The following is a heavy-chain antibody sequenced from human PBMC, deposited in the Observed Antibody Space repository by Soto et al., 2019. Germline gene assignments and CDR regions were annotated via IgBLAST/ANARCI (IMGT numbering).Heavy chain of an antibody. Sequence: PGGSLRLSCAASGFTFSSYEMNWVRQAPGKGLEWVSYIGNSGSTIYYADSVKGRFTISRDNAKNSLYLQMDSLRAEDTAVYYCARVYSSGYYLYYFDYWGQGTLLTVSS. V-gene: IGHV3-48*03. CDR2: IGNSGSTI. CDR3: ARVYSSGYYLYYFDY. CDR1: GFTFSSYE. J-gene: IGHJ4*02. D-gene: IGHD3-22*01.